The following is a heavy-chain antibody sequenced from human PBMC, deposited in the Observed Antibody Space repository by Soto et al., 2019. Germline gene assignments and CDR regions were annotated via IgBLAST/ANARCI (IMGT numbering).Heavy chain of an antibody. D-gene: IGHD6-6*01. CDR1: GFTFRSYS. Sequence: EVQLVESGGGLVKPGGSLRLSCAASGFTFRSYSINWVRQAPGKGLEWVSFISSTSSYKYYADSVKGRFTISRDNARNTVLLQMNSLRGEDTAVYHCARGGHLVSENYFDSWGQGTLVTVSS. CDR2: ISSTSSYK. CDR3: ARGGHLVSENYFDS. V-gene: IGHV3-21*06. J-gene: IGHJ4*02.